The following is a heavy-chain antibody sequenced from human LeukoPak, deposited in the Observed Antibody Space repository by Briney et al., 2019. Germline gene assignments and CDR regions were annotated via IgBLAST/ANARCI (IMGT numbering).Heavy chain of an antibody. Sequence: GGSLRLSCAASGFTFSSYGMHWVRQAPGKGLEWVAVIWYDGSNKYYADSVKGRFTISRDNSKNTLYLQMNSLRAEDTAVYYCAKVLRVVPAAAFDYWGQGTLVTVSS. V-gene: IGHV3-33*06. CDR3: AKVLRVVPAAAFDY. CDR1: GFTFSSYG. D-gene: IGHD2-2*01. CDR2: IWYDGSNK. J-gene: IGHJ4*02.